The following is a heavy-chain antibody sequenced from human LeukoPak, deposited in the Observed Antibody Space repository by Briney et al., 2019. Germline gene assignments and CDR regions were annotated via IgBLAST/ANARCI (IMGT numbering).Heavy chain of an antibody. D-gene: IGHD2-2*01. Sequence: PSETLSLTCTVSGGSVSSGSHYWSWIRQPPGKGLEWIGYISYSGSTNYNPSLNVRVTISVDTSKNQFSLKLSSVTAADTAVYFCARLYCTRTSCKLDCWGQGNLVTVSS. CDR2: ISYSGST. J-gene: IGHJ4*02. CDR1: GGSVSSGSHY. V-gene: IGHV4-61*01. CDR3: ARLYCTRTSCKLDC.